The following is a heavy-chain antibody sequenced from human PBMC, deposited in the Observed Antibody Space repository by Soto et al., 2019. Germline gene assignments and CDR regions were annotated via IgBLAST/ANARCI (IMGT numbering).Heavy chain of an antibody. J-gene: IGHJ4*02. V-gene: IGHV4-39*01. Sequence: QLQLQESGPGLVKPSETLSLTCTVSGAFITSNSYYWGWIRQSPGKGLEWIGNIYFSGTTYYNPSLASRVTTSVDTSKRQFSLRLSSVTAADTAVYYCARRARGANFDFWGQGTLVTVSS. CDR2: IYFSGTT. CDR3: ARRARGANFDF. D-gene: IGHD3-16*01. CDR1: GAFITSNSYY.